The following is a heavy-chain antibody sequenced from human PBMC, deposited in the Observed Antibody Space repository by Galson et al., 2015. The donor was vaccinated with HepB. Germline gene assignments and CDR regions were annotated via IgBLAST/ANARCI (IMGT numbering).Heavy chain of an antibody. CDR1: EFTFSSYT. Sequence: SLGLSCAASEFTFSSYTMNWVRQAPGKGLESVSYISSTGTTMYYADSAKGRFTISRDNAQNSLYLQMNSLRDEDTAVYYCARVYFGSGSSSAYWYFDRWGRGALVTVSS. CDR3: ARVYFGSGSSSAYWYFDR. CDR2: ISSTGTTM. J-gene: IGHJ2*01. V-gene: IGHV3-48*02. D-gene: IGHD3-10*01.